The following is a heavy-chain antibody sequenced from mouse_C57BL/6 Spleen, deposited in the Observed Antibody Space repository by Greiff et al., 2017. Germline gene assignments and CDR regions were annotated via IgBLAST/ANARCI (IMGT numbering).Heavy chain of an antibody. Sequence: QVQLKQPGAELVKPGASVKLSCKASGYTFTSYWMQWVKQRPGQGLEWIGEIDPSDSYTNYNQKFKGKATLTVDTSSSTAYMQLSSLTSEVSAVYNCARDSDFDYWGQGTTLTVSS. CDR2: IDPSDSYT. J-gene: IGHJ2*01. V-gene: IGHV1-50*01. D-gene: IGHD6-1*01. CDR1: GYTFTSYW. CDR3: ARDSDFDY.